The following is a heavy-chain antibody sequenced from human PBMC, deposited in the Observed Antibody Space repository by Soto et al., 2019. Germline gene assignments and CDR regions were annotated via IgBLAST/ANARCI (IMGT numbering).Heavy chain of an antibody. D-gene: IGHD3-3*01. Sequence: QVQLVQSGAEVKKPGASVKVSCKASGYTFTSYDINWVRQATGQGLEWMGWMNPNSGNTGYAQKFQGRVTMTRNTSISTAYMELSSLRSEDTAVYYCARAAGGGLQRTIFGVVIPVVYYMDVWGKGTTVTVSS. CDR1: GYTFTSYD. V-gene: IGHV1-8*01. CDR3: ARAAGGGLQRTIFGVVIPVVYYMDV. J-gene: IGHJ6*03. CDR2: MNPNSGNT.